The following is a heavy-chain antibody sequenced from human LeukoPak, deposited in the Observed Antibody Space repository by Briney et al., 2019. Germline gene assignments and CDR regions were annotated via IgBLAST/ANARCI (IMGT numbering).Heavy chain of an antibody. J-gene: IGHJ6*02. V-gene: IGHV3-33*06. D-gene: IGHD3-10*01. CDR2: IWDDGSNK. Sequence: PGRSLRLSCTASGFNFSDYDMDWARQAPGKGLEWVAVIWDDGSNKHYADSVKGRFTISRDNSENTLYLQMNSLRAEDTAVYYCAKDYYGSGSYLGYYYGMDVWGQGTTVTVSS. CDR1: GFNFSDYD. CDR3: AKDYYGSGSYLGYYYGMDV.